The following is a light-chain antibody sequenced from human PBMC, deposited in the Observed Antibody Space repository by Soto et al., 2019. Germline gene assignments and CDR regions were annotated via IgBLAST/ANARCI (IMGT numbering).Light chain of an antibody. Sequence: IQMTQSPSTLSASVGDRVTITCRASQSISSWLAWYQQKPGKAPKLLVYDATSLESGVPSGFSGSGSGTEFTLTISSLQPDDFATYYCQQYNRYSFGQGTKVDIK. V-gene: IGKV1-5*01. CDR1: QSISSW. CDR3: QQYNRYS. J-gene: IGKJ1*01. CDR2: DAT.